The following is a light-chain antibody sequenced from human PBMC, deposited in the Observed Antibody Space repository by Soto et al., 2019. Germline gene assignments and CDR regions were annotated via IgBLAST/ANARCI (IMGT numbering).Light chain of an antibody. CDR2: GAS. CDR3: QHYNNWPRT. J-gene: IGKJ1*01. V-gene: IGKV3-15*01. Sequence: EIVMTQSPATLSVSPGERATLSCRASQSVAGNLAWYQQKPGQAPRLLIYGASTRPTGIPARFSGSGSGTEFTLTISSLQSEDFAVYYCQHYNNWPRTFGQGTKVAIK. CDR1: QSVAGN.